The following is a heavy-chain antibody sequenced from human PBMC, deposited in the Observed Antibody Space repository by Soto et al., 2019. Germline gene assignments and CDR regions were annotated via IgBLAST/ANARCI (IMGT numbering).Heavy chain of an antibody. D-gene: IGHD3-22*01. CDR1: GYSFTSYW. J-gene: IGHJ5*02. V-gene: IGHV5-51*01. CDR2: IYPGDSDT. Sequence: GESLKISCKGSGYSFTSYWIGWVRQMPGKGLEWMGIIYPGDSDTRYSPSFQGQVTISADKSISTAYLQWSSLKASDTAMYYCARLYYYDSTTYSPFDHWGRGTLVPVSS. CDR3: ARLYYYDSTTYSPFDH.